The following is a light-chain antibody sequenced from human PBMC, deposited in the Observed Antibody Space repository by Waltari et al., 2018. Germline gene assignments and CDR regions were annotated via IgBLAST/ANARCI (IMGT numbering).Light chain of an antibody. CDR1: QRVSSNY. CDR3: QQYGTPQGYI. V-gene: IGKV3-20*01. Sequence: EIVLTQSPGTLSLSPGETVTLSCRANQRVSSNYFAWYQKKAGQSPRLLIYGASNRASGVPDRFSGRVSGAEFTLTISRLDPEDFAVYYCQQYGTPQGYIFGQGTKVDI. CDR2: GAS. J-gene: IGKJ2*01.